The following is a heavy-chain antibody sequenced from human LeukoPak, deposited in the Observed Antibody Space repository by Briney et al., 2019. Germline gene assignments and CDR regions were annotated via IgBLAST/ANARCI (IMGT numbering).Heavy chain of an antibody. V-gene: IGHV4-61*02. D-gene: IGHD2-21*01. CDR3: ARQEIGGGVSLYMRF. Sequence: PSQTLSLTCTVSGGSISSGSHYWSWIRQPAGKGLEWIGRIFTSGTTFYNPSLKSRVTISMDTSKNQFSLNLAAVTAADTAIYYCARQEIGGGVSLYMRFWGQGTLVTVSS. CDR1: GGSISSGSHY. CDR2: IFTSGTT. J-gene: IGHJ1*01.